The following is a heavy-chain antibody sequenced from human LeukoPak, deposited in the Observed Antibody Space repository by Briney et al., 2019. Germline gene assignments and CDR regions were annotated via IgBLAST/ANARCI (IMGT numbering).Heavy chain of an antibody. CDR1: GFTFSTYW. V-gene: IGHV3-7*05. CDR3: ARDFNPAGYSSGWSTCAY. J-gene: IGHJ4*02. Sequence: VGSLRLSCAASGFTFSTYWMSWVRQAPGKGLEWVANIKQDGSEKYYVDSVKGRFTISRDNAKNSLYLQMSYLRAEDTAVYYCARDFNPAGYSSGWSTCAYWGQGTLVTVSS. D-gene: IGHD6-19*01. CDR2: IKQDGSEK.